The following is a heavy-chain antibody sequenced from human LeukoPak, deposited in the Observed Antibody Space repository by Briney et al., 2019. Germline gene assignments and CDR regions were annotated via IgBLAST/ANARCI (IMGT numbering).Heavy chain of an antibody. CDR2: INPNSGGT. J-gene: IGHJ5*02. Sequence: ASVKVSCKASGYTFTGYYMHWVRQAPGQGLEWMGWINPNSGGTNYAQKFQGRVTMTRDTSISTAYMELSRLRSDDTAVYYCARFRRIAAAGGFDPWGQGTLVTVSS. CDR3: ARFRRIAAAGGFDP. CDR1: GYTFTGYY. D-gene: IGHD6-13*01. V-gene: IGHV1-2*02.